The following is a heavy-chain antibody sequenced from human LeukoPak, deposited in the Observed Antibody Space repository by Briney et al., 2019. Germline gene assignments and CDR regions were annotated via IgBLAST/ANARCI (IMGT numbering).Heavy chain of an antibody. CDR2: INSEGSST. Sequence: PGGSLRLSCAASGFTFSSYWMHRVRQAPGKGLVWVSRINSEGSSTSYADSVKGRFTISRDNAKNTLYLQMNNLRAEDTAVYYCASGYSYGFLFEYWGQGTLVTVSS. CDR1: GFTFSSYW. J-gene: IGHJ4*02. CDR3: ASGYSYGFLFEY. D-gene: IGHD5-18*01. V-gene: IGHV3-74*01.